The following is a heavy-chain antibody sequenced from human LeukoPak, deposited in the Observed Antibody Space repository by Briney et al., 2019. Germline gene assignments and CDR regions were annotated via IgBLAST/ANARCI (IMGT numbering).Heavy chain of an antibody. V-gene: IGHV3-48*03. CDR1: GFTFSSYE. CDR2: ISGSGATI. Sequence: GGSLRLSCAASGFTFSSYEMNWVRQAPGKGLVWVSYISGSGATIHYADSVKGRFTISRDNAKNSLYLQMDSLRAEDTAVYYCARSPGKNLLGYWGQGTLVTVSS. CDR3: ARSPGKNLLGY. J-gene: IGHJ4*02. D-gene: IGHD3-16*01.